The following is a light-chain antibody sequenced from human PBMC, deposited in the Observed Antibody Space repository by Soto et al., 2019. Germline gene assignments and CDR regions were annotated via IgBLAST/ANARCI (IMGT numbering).Light chain of an antibody. CDR3: GTWDSSLSAGV. J-gene: IGLJ1*01. Sequence: QSVLTQPPPISATPGQKVTISCSGSYSNIETNYVSWYQQLPGTAPKLLIYDNTERPSGIPDRFSGSKSGSSATLGITGLQTGDEADYYCGTWDSSLSAGVFGTGTKVTVL. CDR1: YSNIETNY. V-gene: IGLV1-51*01. CDR2: DNT.